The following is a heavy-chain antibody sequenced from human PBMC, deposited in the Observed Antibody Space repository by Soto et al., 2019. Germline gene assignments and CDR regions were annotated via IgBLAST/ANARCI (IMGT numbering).Heavy chain of an antibody. V-gene: IGHV4-4*01. D-gene: IGHD3-16*01. CDR1: GGSISSSNW. CDR3: ARGLIMITFGGRIAAFDI. J-gene: IGHJ3*02. Sequence: QVQLQESGPGLVKPSGTLSLTCAVSGGSISSSNWWRWVRQPPVTGLEWIGEIYDSGSTNYNPSLKSRGTISVANSKNQFSLKLSSVTAEDTAVYCCARGLIMITFGGRIAAFDILGPGTLVTVSS. CDR2: IYDSGST.